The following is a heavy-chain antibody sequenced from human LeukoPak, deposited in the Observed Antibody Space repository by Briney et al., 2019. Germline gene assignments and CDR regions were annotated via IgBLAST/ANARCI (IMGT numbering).Heavy chain of an antibody. J-gene: IGHJ4*02. CDR2: IIPIFGTA. Sequence: SVKVSCKASGYTFTGYYMHWVRQAPGQGLEWMGGIIPIFGTANYAQKFQGRVTITADESTSTAYMELSSLRSEDTAVYYCANSRFGSFGGGWGQGTLVTVSS. CDR1: GYTFTGYY. D-gene: IGHD3-16*01. CDR3: ANSRFGSFGGG. V-gene: IGHV1-69*13.